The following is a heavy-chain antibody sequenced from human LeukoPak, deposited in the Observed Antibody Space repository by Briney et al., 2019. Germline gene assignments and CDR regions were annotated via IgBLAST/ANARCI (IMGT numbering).Heavy chain of an antibody. V-gene: IGHV3-53*01. CDR3: ARAPIYSSGWYGDY. Sequence: GGSLRLSCAASGFTVSSNHMSWVRQAPGKGLEWVSVVDRGGDTFYADSVKGRLTISRDNSKNTLYLQMNSLRAEDTAVYYCARAPIYSSGWYGDYWGQGTLVTVSS. D-gene: IGHD6-19*01. CDR2: VDRGGDT. CDR1: GFTVSSNH. J-gene: IGHJ4*02.